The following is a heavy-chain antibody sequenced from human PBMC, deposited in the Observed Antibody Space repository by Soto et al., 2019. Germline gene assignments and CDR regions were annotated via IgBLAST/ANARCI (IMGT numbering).Heavy chain of an antibody. CDR3: ARGAVVGMGQELDF. V-gene: IGHV3-21*01. CDR1: GFTFSSHG. J-gene: IGHJ4*02. Sequence: EVQLVESGGGLVKPGGSLSLSCAASGFTFSSHGMNWVRQAPGKGLEWVSCITSTSSFIYYADSVKGRFTISRDNAKNSLSLQMDSLRAEDTAVYYCARGAVVGMGQELDFWGQGILVTVSS. D-gene: IGHD6-19*01. CDR2: ITSTSSFI.